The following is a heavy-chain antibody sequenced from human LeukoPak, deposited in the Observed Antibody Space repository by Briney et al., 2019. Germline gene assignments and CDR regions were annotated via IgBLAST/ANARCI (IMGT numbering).Heavy chain of an antibody. V-gene: IGHV3-23*01. CDR2: ISGSAGST. CDR3: AKDSGSYRVFDY. Sequence: GGSLRLSCAASGFTFSSYAMSWVRQPPGKGLEWVSSISGSAGSTHYADSVKGRFTISRDNSKDTLLLQINSLRADDTAVCYCAKDSGSYRVFDYWGQGTLVTVSS. J-gene: IGHJ4*02. D-gene: IGHD1-26*01. CDR1: GFTFSSYA.